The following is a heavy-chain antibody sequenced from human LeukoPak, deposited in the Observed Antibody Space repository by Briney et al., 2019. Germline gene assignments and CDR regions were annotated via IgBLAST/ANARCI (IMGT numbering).Heavy chain of an antibody. Sequence: GGSLRLSCAASGFTFSDYYMSWIRQAPGKGLEWVSYISSTVITTYYADSVKGRFTISRDNAENSLYLQMNSLRAEDTAVYYCVGSVYSWNDVDYWGQGTLVTVSS. J-gene: IGHJ4*02. CDR2: ISSTVITT. D-gene: IGHD1-20*01. V-gene: IGHV3-11*01. CDR1: GFTFSDYY. CDR3: VGSVYSWNDVDY.